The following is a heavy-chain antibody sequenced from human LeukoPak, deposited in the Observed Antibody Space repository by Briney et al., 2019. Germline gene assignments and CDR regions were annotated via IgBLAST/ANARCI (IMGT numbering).Heavy chain of an antibody. D-gene: IGHD2-2*01. Sequence: PSETLSLTCAVYGGSFSGYYWSWIRQPPGKGLEWIGEINHSRSTNYNPSLKSRVTISVDTSKNQFSLKLSSVTAADTAVYYCARGFVVVPASWFDPWGQGTLVTVSS. V-gene: IGHV4-34*01. CDR2: INHSRST. J-gene: IGHJ5*02. CDR1: GGSFSGYY. CDR3: ARGFVVVPASWFDP.